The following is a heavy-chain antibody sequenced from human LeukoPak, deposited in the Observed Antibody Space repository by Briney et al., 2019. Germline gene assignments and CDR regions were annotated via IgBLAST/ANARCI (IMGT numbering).Heavy chain of an antibody. Sequence: PSETLSLTCTISGGSISSYYWSWIRQPPGKGLEWIGHIYYTGSTNHNPSLKSRVTISVDTSKNQFSLNLSSVTAADTAVYYCARVVYSGYDFRGAMDVWGKGTTVTVSS. D-gene: IGHD5-12*01. CDR2: IYYTGST. CDR3: ARVVYSGYDFRGAMDV. CDR1: GGSISSYY. V-gene: IGHV4-59*01. J-gene: IGHJ6*03.